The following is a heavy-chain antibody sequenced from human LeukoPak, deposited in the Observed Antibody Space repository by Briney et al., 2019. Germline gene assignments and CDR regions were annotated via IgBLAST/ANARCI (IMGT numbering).Heavy chain of an antibody. D-gene: IGHD3-10*01. CDR1: GFTFSSYA. Sequence: GGSLRLSCAASGFTFSSYAMTWVRQAPGKGLEWVSLIYSDGSTYYADSVKGRFTISRDNSKNTLYLQMNSLRAEDTAVYYCARSWFSSYFDFWGQGILVTLSS. J-gene: IGHJ4*02. CDR2: IYSDGST. CDR3: ARSWFSSYFDF. V-gene: IGHV3-53*01.